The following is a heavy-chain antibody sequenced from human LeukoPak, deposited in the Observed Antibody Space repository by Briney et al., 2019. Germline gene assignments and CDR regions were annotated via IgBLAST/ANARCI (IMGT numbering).Heavy chain of an antibody. CDR1: GGSFSGYY. J-gene: IGHJ4*02. CDR3: ARQRRRVYGSGSQHFDY. CDR2: INHSGST. Sequence: SETLSLTCAVYGGSFSGYYWSWIRQPPGKGLEWIGEINHSGSTNYNPSLKSRVTISVDTSNNQFSLKLSSVTAADTAVYYCARQRRRVYGSGSQHFDYWGQGTLVTVSS. D-gene: IGHD3-10*01. V-gene: IGHV4-34*01.